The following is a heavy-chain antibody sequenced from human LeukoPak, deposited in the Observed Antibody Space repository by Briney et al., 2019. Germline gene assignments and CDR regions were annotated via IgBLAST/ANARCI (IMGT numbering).Heavy chain of an antibody. CDR2: ISGSGGST. V-gene: IGHV3-23*01. J-gene: IGHJ6*02. D-gene: IGHD2-2*01. CDR3: AKDRLRTVIRSIVVVPAAYYYYGMDV. Sequence: PGGSLRLSCAASGFTFSSYAMSWVRQAPGKGLEWVSAISGSGGSTYYADSVKGRFTISRDNSKNTLYLQMNSLRAEDTAVYYCAKDRLRTVIRSIVVVPAAYYYYGMDVWGQGTTVTVPS. CDR1: GFTFSSYA.